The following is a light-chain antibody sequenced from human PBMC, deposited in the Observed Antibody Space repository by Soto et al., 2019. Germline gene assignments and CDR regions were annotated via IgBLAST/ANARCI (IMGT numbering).Light chain of an antibody. CDR3: SSWTNSRTYV. V-gene: IGLV2-14*03. J-gene: IGLJ1*01. Sequence: QSVLTQPASVSWSPGQSITISCTGSSSDVGAYNYVSWYRHLPGKAPELMIYDVSHRPSGVSDRFSGSKSGNTASLTISGLQAEDDADYYCSSWTNSRTYVFGTGTKVTVL. CDR1: SSDVGAYNY. CDR2: DVS.